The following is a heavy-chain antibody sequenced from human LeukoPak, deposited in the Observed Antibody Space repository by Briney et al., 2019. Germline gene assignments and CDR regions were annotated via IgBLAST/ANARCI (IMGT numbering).Heavy chain of an antibody. Sequence: PGGSLRLSCAASGFTFSSYAMSWVRQAPGKGLEWVSAISGSGGSTYYADSVKGRFTISRDNSKNTLYLQMNSLRAEDTAVYYCAKGDTAMVLGPYDYWGQGTLVTVSS. CDR1: GFTFSSYA. CDR2: ISGSGGST. V-gene: IGHV3-23*01. J-gene: IGHJ4*02. CDR3: AKGDTAMVLGPYDY. D-gene: IGHD5-18*01.